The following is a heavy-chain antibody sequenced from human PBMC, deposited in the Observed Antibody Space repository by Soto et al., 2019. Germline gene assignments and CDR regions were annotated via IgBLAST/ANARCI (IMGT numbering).Heavy chain of an antibody. CDR3: ARGRLFNDF. CDR1: GYSFSSYA. V-gene: IGHV1-3*01. J-gene: IGHJ4*02. Sequence: QVQLVQSGAEVKKPGASVKISCKASGYSFSSYAIHWVRLAPGQSLEWMGWITGGNNTKYSQRFLGRVSITSDTSASTAYMEVSSLTSEDTALYHCARGRLFNDFWGQGTLVTVSS. D-gene: IGHD2-21*01. CDR2: ITGGNNT.